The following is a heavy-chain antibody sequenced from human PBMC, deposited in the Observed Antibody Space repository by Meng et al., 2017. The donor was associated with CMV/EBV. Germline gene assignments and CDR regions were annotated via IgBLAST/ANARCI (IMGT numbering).Heavy chain of an antibody. V-gene: IGHV2-5*01. J-gene: IGHJ5*02. CDR1: GFSLSTSGVG. CDR2: IYWNDDK. Sequence: SGPTLVKPTQTLTLTCTFSGFSLSTSGVGVGWIRQPPGKALEWLALIYWNDDKRYGPSLKSRLTITKDTSKNQVVLTMTNMDPVDTATYYCAHSWYGFGPNWFDPWGQGTLVTVSS. CDR3: AHSWYGFGPNWFDP. D-gene: IGHD3/OR15-3a*01.